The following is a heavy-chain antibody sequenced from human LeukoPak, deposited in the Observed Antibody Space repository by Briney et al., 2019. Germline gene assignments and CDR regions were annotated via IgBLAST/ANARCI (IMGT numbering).Heavy chain of an antibody. CDR2: INPNSGGT. Sequence: ASVKVSCKASGYTFTGYYMHWVRQAPGQGREWMGWINPNSGGTNYAQKFQGRVTMTRDTSISTAYMELSRLRSDDTAVYYCARDPCSSTSCYPYPWGQGTLVTVSS. CDR1: GYTFTGYY. J-gene: IGHJ5*02. CDR3: ARDPCSSTSCYPYP. V-gene: IGHV1-2*02. D-gene: IGHD2-2*01.